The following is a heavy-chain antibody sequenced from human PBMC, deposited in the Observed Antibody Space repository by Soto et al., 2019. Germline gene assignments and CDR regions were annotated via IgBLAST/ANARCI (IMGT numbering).Heavy chain of an antibody. CDR3: TRDASRDSSARGWFDP. CDR1: GFTFSSYS. D-gene: IGHD6-13*01. V-gene: IGHV3-21*01. Sequence: GGSLRLSCAASGFTFSSYSMNWVRQAPGKGLEWVSTISSNSAYIYYTDALRGRFTISRDNAKNSLHLQMNSLRAEDTAVYYCTRDASRDSSARGWFDPWGPGTLVTVSS. CDR2: ISSNSAYI. J-gene: IGHJ5*02.